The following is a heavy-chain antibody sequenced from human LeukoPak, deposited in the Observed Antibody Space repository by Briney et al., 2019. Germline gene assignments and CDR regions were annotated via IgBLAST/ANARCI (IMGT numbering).Heavy chain of an antibody. CDR1: GYTFTSYG. V-gene: IGHV1-18*01. Sequence: ASVKVSCKASGYTFTSYGISWVRQAPGQGLEWMGWSGTSTGNTIYAQKLQGRVTMTTDRSTSTAYMDLRSLRSDDTAVYYCARGRIAAPSPLESFDYWGQGTLVTVSS. J-gene: IGHJ4*02. CDR2: SGTSTGNT. D-gene: IGHD6-6*01. CDR3: ARGRIAAPSPLESFDY.